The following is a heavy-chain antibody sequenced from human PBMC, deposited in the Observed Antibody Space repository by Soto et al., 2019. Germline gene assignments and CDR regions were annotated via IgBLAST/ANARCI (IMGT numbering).Heavy chain of an antibody. CDR1: GDSISSYY. CDR2: ISYCGCT. D-gene: IGHD6-13*01. CDR3: ARGYATSWYTYYFDY. V-gene: IGHV4-59*08. J-gene: IGHJ4*02. Sequence: SETLSLTCAVSGDSISSYYWGWIRQPPGKVLVCMVFISYCGCTIYTPSLKSRVTISSDPTKNQLSLKLTSVTAAYTAFYHCARGYATSWYTYYFDYWGQGALVTVSS.